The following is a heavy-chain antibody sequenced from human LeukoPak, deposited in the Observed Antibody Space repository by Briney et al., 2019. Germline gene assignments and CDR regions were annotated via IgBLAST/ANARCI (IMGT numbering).Heavy chain of an antibody. CDR1: GDTFSSYA. CDR3: ARSPPPSITMIVVVTPNWFDP. D-gene: IGHD3-22*01. Sequence: ASVKVSCKASGDTFSSYAINWVRLAPGQGLEWMGGIIPIFGTANYAQKFQGRVTITADKSTSTAYMELSSLRSEDTAVYYCARSPPPSITMIVVVTPNWFDPWGQGTLVTVSS. J-gene: IGHJ5*02. V-gene: IGHV1-69*06. CDR2: IIPIFGTA.